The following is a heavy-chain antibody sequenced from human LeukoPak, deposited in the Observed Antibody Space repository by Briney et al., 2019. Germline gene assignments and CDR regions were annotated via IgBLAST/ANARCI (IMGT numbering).Heavy chain of an antibody. D-gene: IGHD2-2*01. J-gene: IGHJ2*01. CDR3: ARAPPYCSSTSCSYWYFDL. CDR2: IGTAGDP. Sequence: GGSLRLSCAASGFTFSTYDMHWARQATGKGLEWVSAIGTAGDPYYSGSVKGRFTISRENAKNSLYLQMNSLRVGDTAVYYCARAPPYCSSTSCSYWYFDLWGRGTLVTVSS. V-gene: IGHV3-13*05. CDR1: GFTFSTYD.